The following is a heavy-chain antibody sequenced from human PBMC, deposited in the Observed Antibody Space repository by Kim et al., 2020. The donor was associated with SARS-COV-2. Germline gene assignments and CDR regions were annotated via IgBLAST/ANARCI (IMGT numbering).Heavy chain of an antibody. J-gene: IGHJ6*02. Sequence: SQTLSLTCAISGDSVSSNSAAWNWIRQSPSRGLEWLGRTYYRSKWYNDYAVSVKSRITINPDTSKNQFSLQLNSVTPEDTAVYYCARERKGYCSGGSCYSHYYYHYGMNVWGQGTTVNVS. V-gene: IGHV6-1*01. CDR1: GDSVSSNSAA. D-gene: IGHD2-15*01. CDR3: ARERKGYCSGGSCYSHYYYHYGMNV. CDR2: TYYRSKWYN.